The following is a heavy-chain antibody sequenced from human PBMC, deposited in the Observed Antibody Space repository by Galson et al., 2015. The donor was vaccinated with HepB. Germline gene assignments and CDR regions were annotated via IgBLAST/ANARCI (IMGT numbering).Heavy chain of an antibody. Sequence: CAISGDSVSSNSAAWNWIRQSPSRGLEWLGRTYYRSKWYNDYAVSVKSRITINPDTSKNQFSLQLNSVTPEDTAVYYCARDSAGVIKSYYYYGMDVWGQGTTVTVSS. CDR3: ARDSAGVIKSYYYYGMDV. J-gene: IGHJ6*02. CDR2: TYYRSKWYN. D-gene: IGHD3-22*01. CDR1: GDSVSSNSAA. V-gene: IGHV6-1*01.